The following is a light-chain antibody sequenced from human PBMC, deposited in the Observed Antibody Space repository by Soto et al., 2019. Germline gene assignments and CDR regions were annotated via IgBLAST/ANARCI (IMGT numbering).Light chain of an antibody. CDR2: GAS. Sequence: DIVMTQSPATLSVSPGERVTLSCRASQSVGGNVAWYQQRPGQAPRLLISGASTRATGIPARFSGSGSGTEVPLTISSLQSEDFAGYHCQQYHDWPPLTFGGGTTVEIK. J-gene: IGKJ4*01. CDR3: QQYHDWPPLT. V-gene: IGKV3-15*01. CDR1: QSVGGN.